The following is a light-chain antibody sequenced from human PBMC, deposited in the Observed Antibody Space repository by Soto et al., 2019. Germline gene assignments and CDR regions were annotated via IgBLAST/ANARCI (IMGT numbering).Light chain of an antibody. CDR3: QQYYSTLTWT. V-gene: IGKV4-1*01. J-gene: IGKJ1*01. CDR1: QSVLYSSNNKNY. CDR2: WAS. Sequence: DSVIAQSTAPLAVSLCQRTTINCNSSQSVLYSSNNKNYLAWYQQKPGQPPKLLIYWASTRESGVPDRFSGSGSGTDFTLTISSLQAEDVAVYYCQQYYSTLTWTFGQGTKVDIK.